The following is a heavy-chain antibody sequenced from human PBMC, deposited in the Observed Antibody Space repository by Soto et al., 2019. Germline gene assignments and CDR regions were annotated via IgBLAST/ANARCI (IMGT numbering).Heavy chain of an antibody. V-gene: IGHV4-4*02. J-gene: IGHJ4*02. D-gene: IGHD3-10*01. CDR2: IFHDGTA. CDR1: GVSLTSGNW. CDR3: ARLVYDTRLNYMYFDF. Sequence: PSETLSLTCAVSGVSLTSGNWWTWVRQSPQRGLEYIGEIFHDGTANYYPSFERRVAMSADTSRNQFSLKLTSVTAADTAVYFCARLVYDTRLNYMYFDFWGPGTLVTVSS.